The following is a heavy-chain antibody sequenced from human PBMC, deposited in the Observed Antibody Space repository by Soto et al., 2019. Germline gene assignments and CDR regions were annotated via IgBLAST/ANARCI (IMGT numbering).Heavy chain of an antibody. CDR3: ARELVLRYFDWSPSYSWFDP. D-gene: IGHD3-9*01. Sequence: QVQLVESGGGVVQPGRSLRLSCAASGFTFSSYGMHWVRQAPGKGLEWVAVIWYDGSNKYYADSVKGRFTISRDNSKNTLYLQMSGLRADDTAVYYCARELVLRYFDWSPSYSWFDPWGQGTLVTDSS. V-gene: IGHV3-30*19. J-gene: IGHJ5*02. CDR2: IWYDGSNK. CDR1: GFTFSSYG.